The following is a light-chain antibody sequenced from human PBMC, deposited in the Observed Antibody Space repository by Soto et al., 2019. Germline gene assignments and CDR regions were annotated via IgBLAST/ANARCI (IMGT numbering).Light chain of an antibody. CDR3: SSYTDRKHLV. CDR1: SSDIGGYNS. J-gene: IGLJ1*01. Sequence: QSALTQSPSASGSPGQSVTISCTRTSSDIGGYNSVSWYQQHPGKAPKVMIYDVTKRPSGVPDRFSGSKSGNTASLTVSALQAEDEADYYCSSYTDRKHLVFGTGTKVTVL. V-gene: IGLV2-8*01. CDR2: DVT.